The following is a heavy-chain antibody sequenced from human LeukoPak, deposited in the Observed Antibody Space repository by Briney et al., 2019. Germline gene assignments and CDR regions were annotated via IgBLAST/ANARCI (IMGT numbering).Heavy chain of an antibody. CDR3: AREGVHCSGRSCLKAY. J-gene: IGHJ4*02. D-gene: IGHD2-15*01. V-gene: IGHV3-7*03. CDR1: GFTFSTYW. Sequence: GGSLRLSCAASGFTFSTYWMSWVRQAPGKGLEWVANIKKDGSEKYYMDSAKGRFTISRDNAENSLYLQMNSLRAEDTAVYYCAREGVHCSGRSCLKAYWGQGTQVTVSS. CDR2: IKKDGSEK.